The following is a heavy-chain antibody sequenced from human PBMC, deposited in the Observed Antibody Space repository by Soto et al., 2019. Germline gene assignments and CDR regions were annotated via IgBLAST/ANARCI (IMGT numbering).Heavy chain of an antibody. V-gene: IGHV4-39*01. CDR1: GGSISSSSYY. CDR3: ARLRNTIVGLSFDY. Sequence: PSETLSLTCTVSGGSISSSSYYWGWIRQPPGKGLEWIGSIYYSGSTYYNPSLKSRVTISVDTSKNQFSLKLSSVTAADTAVYYCARLRNTIVGLSFDYWGQGTLVTVSS. D-gene: IGHD3-16*02. J-gene: IGHJ4*02. CDR2: IYYSGST.